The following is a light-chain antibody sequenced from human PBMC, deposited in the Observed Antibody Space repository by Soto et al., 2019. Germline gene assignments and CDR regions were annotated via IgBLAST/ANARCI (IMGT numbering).Light chain of an antibody. CDR2: DDS. V-gene: IGLV3-21*02. Sequence: SYELTQPPSVSVAPGQTARITCGGNNMGGKSVHWYQQKPGQAPVLVVYDDSDRPSGIPERFSGSNSVNTATLTTSRVAAGDEADYYCQVWESGRGVFGTGTKVTVL. CDR3: QVWESGRGV. CDR1: NMGGKS. J-gene: IGLJ1*01.